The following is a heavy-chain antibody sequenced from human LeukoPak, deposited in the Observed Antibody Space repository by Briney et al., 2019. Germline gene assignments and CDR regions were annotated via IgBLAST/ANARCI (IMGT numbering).Heavy chain of an antibody. CDR3: AGFFGVVEAPNYYYYMDV. D-gene: IGHD3-3*01. J-gene: IGHJ6*03. CDR1: GAAFSIYN. V-gene: IGHV1-69*01. Sequence: GPSVTLSLNSSGAAFSIYNFSWVRHAQAPGIGLMGGIITIFGTGNYAQQFQGRVTITADESTSTACMELSSLRSEDTAVYYCAGFFGVVEAPNYYYYMDVGGKGTTVTVSS. CDR2: IITIFGTG.